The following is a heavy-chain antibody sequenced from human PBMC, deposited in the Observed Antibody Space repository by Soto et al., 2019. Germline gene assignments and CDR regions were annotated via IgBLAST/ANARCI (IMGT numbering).Heavy chain of an antibody. CDR1: GASISRYY. J-gene: IGHJ4*02. Sequence: PSETLSLTCTASGASISRYYWNWIRQPPGKGLEWIGHIYNGESTNYNPSLKSRVTISVDTSNNQLSLKLSSVTAADTAVYYCAQTTGWPGFDYWGQGTLGTVS. D-gene: IGHD6-19*01. CDR2: IYNGEST. V-gene: IGHV4-59*01. CDR3: AQTTGWPGFDY.